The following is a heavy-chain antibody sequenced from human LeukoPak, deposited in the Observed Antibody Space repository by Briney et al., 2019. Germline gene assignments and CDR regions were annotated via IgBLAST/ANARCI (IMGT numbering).Heavy chain of an antibody. D-gene: IGHD4-17*01. J-gene: IGHJ4*02. CDR3: YLYGDRVERHDY. V-gene: IGHV1-69*05. CDR1: GYTFTSYA. Sequence: GASVKVSCKASGYTFTSYAISWVRQAPGQGLEWMGGIIPIFGTANYAQKFQGRVTITTDESTSTAYMELSSLRSEDTAVYYCYLYGDRVERHDYWGQGTLVTVSS. CDR2: IIPIFGTA.